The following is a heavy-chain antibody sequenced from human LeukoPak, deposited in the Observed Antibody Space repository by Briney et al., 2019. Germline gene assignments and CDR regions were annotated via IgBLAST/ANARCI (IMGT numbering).Heavy chain of an antibody. CDR2: ISGGGDVT. CDR1: GFIFSRYSSYA. V-gene: IGHV3-23*01. D-gene: IGHD2-2*01. J-gene: IGHJ4*02. Sequence: GGSLGLSCEGSGFIFSRYSSYAMNWVRQAPGKGLEWVAAISGGGDVTNYADSVKGRFTISRDNSKNTVHMQMNSLGAEDTAVYYCASDIVVVPAATGYWGQGTLVTVSS. CDR3: ASDIVVVPAATGY.